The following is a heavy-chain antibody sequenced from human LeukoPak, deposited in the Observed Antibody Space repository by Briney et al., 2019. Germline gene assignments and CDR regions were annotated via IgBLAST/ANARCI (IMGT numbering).Heavy chain of an antibody. J-gene: IGHJ4*02. Sequence: GGSLRLSCAASGFTFSTYGMNWVRQAPGKGLEWVSSISSSSSYIYYADSVKGRFTISRDNAKNSLYLQMNSLRAEDTAVYYCARDLVVVAGQPVDYWGQGTLVTVSS. V-gene: IGHV3-21*01. D-gene: IGHD2-15*01. CDR2: ISSSSSYI. CDR3: ARDLVVVAGQPVDY. CDR1: GFTFSTYG.